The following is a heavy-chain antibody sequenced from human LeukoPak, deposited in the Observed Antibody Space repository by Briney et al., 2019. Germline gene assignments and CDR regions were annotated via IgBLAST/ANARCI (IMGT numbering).Heavy chain of an antibody. D-gene: IGHD1-14*01. CDR2: ISSSSSYI. Sequence: GGSLRLSYAASGFTFSSYSMNWVRQAPGKGLEWVSSISSSSSYIYYADSVKGRFTISRDNAKNSLYLQMNSLRAEDTAVYYCARGTEVSDAFDIWGQGTMVTVSS. V-gene: IGHV3-21*01. CDR1: GFTFSSYS. J-gene: IGHJ3*02. CDR3: ARGTEVSDAFDI.